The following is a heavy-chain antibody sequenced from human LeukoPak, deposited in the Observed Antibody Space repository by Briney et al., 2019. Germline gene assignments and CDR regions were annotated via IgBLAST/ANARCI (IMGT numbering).Heavy chain of an antibody. CDR3: AKVGYSYGIMDV. Sequence: GGSLRLSCAASGFTFSSYAMSWVRQAPGKGLEWVSAISGSGGSTYYAASVKGRFTISRDNSKNTLYLQMNSLRAEDTAVYYCAKVGYSYGIMDVWGKGTTVTVSS. CDR2: ISGSGGST. D-gene: IGHD5-18*01. J-gene: IGHJ6*03. V-gene: IGHV3-23*01. CDR1: GFTFSSYA.